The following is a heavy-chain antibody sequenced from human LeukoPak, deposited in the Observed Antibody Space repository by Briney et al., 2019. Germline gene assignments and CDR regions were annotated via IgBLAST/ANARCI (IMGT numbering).Heavy chain of an antibody. CDR3: ARVGLGASLDALDI. Sequence: PGGSPRLSCAASGFTFSSYEMNWVRQAPGKGLEWVSYISSSGSTIYYADSVKGRFTISRDNAKNSLYLQMNSLRAEDTAVYYCARVGLGASLDALDIWGQGTMVTVSS. CDR2: ISSSGSTI. D-gene: IGHD3-10*01. V-gene: IGHV3-48*03. CDR1: GFTFSSYE. J-gene: IGHJ3*02.